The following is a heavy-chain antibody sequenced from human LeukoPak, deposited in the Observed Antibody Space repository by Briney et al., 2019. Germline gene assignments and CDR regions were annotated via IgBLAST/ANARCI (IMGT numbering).Heavy chain of an antibody. CDR3: VQVGAHNWNDGPFDY. D-gene: IGHD1-1*01. Sequence: GGSLRLSCSASGFTFSSYAMHWDRQAPGKGLEYVSAISSNGGSTYYADSVKGRFTISRDNSKNTLYLQMSSLRAEDTAVYYCVQVGAHNWNDGPFDYWGQGTLVTVSS. CDR2: ISSNGGST. CDR1: GFTFSSYA. V-gene: IGHV3-64D*09. J-gene: IGHJ4*02.